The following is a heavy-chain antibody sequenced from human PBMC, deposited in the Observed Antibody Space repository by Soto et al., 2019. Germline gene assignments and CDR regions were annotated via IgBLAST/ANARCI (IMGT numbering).Heavy chain of an antibody. V-gene: IGHV4-34*01. CDR2: INHSGST. J-gene: IGHJ4*02. CDR1: GGSFSGYY. Sequence: SETLSLTCAVYGGSFSGYYWSWIRQPPGKGLEWIGEINHSGSTNYNPSLKSRVTISVDTSKNQLSLKLSSVTAADTAVYYCARVVRPHSIVGALRRYFDYWGQGTLVTVSS. D-gene: IGHD1-26*01. CDR3: ARVVRPHSIVGALRRYFDY.